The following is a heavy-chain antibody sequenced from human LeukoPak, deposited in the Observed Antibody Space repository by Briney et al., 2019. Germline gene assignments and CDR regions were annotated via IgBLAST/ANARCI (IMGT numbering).Heavy chain of an antibody. J-gene: IGHJ4*02. V-gene: IGHV3-7*01. D-gene: IGHD3-3*01. Sequence: GGSLRLSCAASGFTFSSYWMSWVRQAPGKGLEWLANIKQDGSERYYVDSVKGRFTISRDNGKNSLYLQMNSLSAADTAVSYCANSHFWSGFYWGQGTLVTVSS. CDR3: ANSHFWSGFY. CDR2: IKQDGSER. CDR1: GFTFSSYW.